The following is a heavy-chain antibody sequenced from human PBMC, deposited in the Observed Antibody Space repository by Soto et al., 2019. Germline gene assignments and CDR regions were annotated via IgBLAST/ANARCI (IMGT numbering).Heavy chain of an antibody. CDR1: GNSFTSYW. CDR2: INPGDSDT. J-gene: IGHJ6*02. D-gene: IGHD3-22*01. CDR3: ARALSGYYDSIGYLRVWGMDV. Sequence: PGESLKISCKGSGNSFTSYWIGWLRQMPGKGLAWMGIINPGDSDTRYSPSFQGQVTISVDKSISTASLQRRTLKVSDTAMYYCARALSGYYDSIGYLRVWGMDVWVQGTTVTVSS. V-gene: IGHV5-51*01.